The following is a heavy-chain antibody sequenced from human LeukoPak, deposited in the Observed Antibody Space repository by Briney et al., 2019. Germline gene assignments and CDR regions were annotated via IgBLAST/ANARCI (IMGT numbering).Heavy chain of an antibody. CDR1: GFSFSSYS. Sequence: GGSLRLSCAASGFSFSSYSMNWVRQAPGEGLEWVSSISSSSSYIYYADSVKGRFTISRDNAKNSLYLQMNSLRAEDTAVYYCARDRDCSSTSCLPRWFDPWGQGTLVTVSS. J-gene: IGHJ5*02. D-gene: IGHD2-2*01. CDR2: ISSSSSYI. V-gene: IGHV3-21*01. CDR3: ARDRDCSSTSCLPRWFDP.